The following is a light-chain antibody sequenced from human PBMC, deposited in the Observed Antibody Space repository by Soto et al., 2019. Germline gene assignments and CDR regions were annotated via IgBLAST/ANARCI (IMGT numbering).Light chain of an antibody. Sequence: QSVLTQPASVSGSPGQSITISCTGTSSDVGGYNYVSWYQQHPGKAPKVMIHDVSNRPSGVSNRFSGSKSGNTASLTISGLQDEDEADYYCSSYTSSSTLYVFGTGTKVTVL. CDR1: SSDVGGYNY. CDR2: DVS. CDR3: SSYTSSSTLYV. V-gene: IGLV2-14*01. J-gene: IGLJ1*01.